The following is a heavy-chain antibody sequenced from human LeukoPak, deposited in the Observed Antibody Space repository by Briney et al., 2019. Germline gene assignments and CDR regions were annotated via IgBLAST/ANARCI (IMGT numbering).Heavy chain of an antibody. CDR2: IYSGGST. CDR1: GFTLSSNY. J-gene: IGHJ3*02. D-gene: IGHD1-1*01. CDR3: ARMKTVADAFDI. V-gene: IGHV3-66*01. Sequence: GSLRLYCKASGFTLSSNYMTWVRQAPGKGLEWVSLIYSGGSTSYADSVRGRFTISRDNSKNTLYLQMNSLRAEDTAVYYCARMKTVADAFDIWGQGTLVTVSS.